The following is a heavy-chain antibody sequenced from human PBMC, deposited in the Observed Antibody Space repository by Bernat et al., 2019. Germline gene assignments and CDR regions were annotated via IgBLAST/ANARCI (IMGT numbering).Heavy chain of an antibody. J-gene: IGHJ6*03. D-gene: IGHD2-15*01. CDR1: GFTFRSHA. CDR2: ISASGAST. V-gene: IGHV3-23*04. Sequence: EVQLVESGGALVQPGGSLRLSCAASGFTFRSHAMSWVRQAPRKGLEWVSSISASGASTYHADPVKGRFTISRDNSKNTLYLQMNSLRAEDTAIYSCASCSDSNFYYMDVWGKGTTVTVSS. CDR3: ASCSDSNFYYMDV.